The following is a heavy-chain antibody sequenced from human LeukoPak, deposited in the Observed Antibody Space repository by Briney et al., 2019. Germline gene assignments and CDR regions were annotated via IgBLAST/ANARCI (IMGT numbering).Heavy chain of an antibody. V-gene: IGHV3-48*03. CDR1: GFTFSTYE. CDR2: ISSSGNTV. Sequence: GGSLRLSCAASGFTFSTYEMNWVRQAPGKGLEWISYISSSGNTVYYADSVKGRFTTSRDNAKNSLYLQMNSLRAEDTAIYYCVRVYGYGSWTYYSYYFYYMDVWGKGTTVTISS. D-gene: IGHD3-10*01. CDR3: VRVYGYGSWTYYSYYFYYMDV. J-gene: IGHJ6*03.